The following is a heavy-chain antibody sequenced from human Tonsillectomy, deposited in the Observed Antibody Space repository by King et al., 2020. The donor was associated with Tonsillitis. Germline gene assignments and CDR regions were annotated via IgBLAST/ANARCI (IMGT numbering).Heavy chain of an antibody. D-gene: IGHD2-15*01. CDR2: IKGDGSKR. V-gene: IGHV3-7*03. Sequence: VQLVESGGDLVQPEGSLRLSCVASGFTFTDYWMAWVRQAPGKGLEGVADIKGDGSKRYYVDSVKGRFTISRDNAKNSLYLQMNSLRAEDTALYYCVRDDGNTPSAFDYWGQGTLVTVSS. CDR1: GFTFTDYW. CDR3: VRDDGNTPSAFDY. J-gene: IGHJ4*02.